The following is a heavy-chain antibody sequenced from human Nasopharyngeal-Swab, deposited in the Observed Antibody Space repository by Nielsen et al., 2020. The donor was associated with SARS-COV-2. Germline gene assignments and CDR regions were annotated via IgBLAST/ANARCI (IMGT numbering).Heavy chain of an antibody. V-gene: IGHV3-15*01. CDR3: TTSWEGYYDSSGYYIRGAFDY. D-gene: IGHD3-22*01. J-gene: IGHJ4*02. Sequence: GRQDPGKGLEWVGRIKSKTDGGTTDYAAPVKGRFTISRDDSKNTLYLQMNSLKTEDTAVYYCTTSWEGYYDSSGYYIRGAFDYWGQGTLVTVSS. CDR2: IKSKTDGGTT.